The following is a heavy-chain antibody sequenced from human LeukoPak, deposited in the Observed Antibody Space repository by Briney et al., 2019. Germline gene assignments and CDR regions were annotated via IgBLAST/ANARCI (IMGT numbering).Heavy chain of an antibody. CDR3: ARDLFGVVYNY. D-gene: IGHD3-3*01. V-gene: IGHV3-21*01. CDR2: ISSSSSYI. CDR1: GFTFSSYS. Sequence: GGSLRLSCAASGFTFSSYSMNWVRQAPGKGLKWVSSISSSSSYIYYADSVKGRFTISRDNAKNSLYLQMNSLRAEDTAVYYCARDLFGVVYNYWGQGTLVTVSS. J-gene: IGHJ4*02.